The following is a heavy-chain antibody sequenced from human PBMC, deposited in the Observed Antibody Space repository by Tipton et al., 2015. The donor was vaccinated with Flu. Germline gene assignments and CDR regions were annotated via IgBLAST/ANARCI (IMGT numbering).Heavy chain of an antibody. CDR2: MFHSGCT. J-gene: IGHJ3*02. V-gene: IGHV4-38-2*02. Sequence: TLSLTCTVSGYSVTGGYYWGWIRQPPGKGLEYIGYMFHSGCTYYNPSLRSRVTISVDTSKNQFSLKLSSVTAADTAVYYCAREGVGNAFDIWGQGTMVTVSS. CDR1: GYSVTGGYY. D-gene: IGHD1-26*01. CDR3: AREGVGNAFDI.